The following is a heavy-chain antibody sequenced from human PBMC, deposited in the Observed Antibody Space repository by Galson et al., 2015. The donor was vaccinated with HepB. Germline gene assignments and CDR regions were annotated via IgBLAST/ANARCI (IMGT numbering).Heavy chain of an antibody. V-gene: IGHV3-49*03. CDR3: TSCRDTAIYYYYGMDV. CDR1: GFTFGDYA. Sequence: SLRLSCAASGFTFGDYAMSWFRQAPGKGLEWVGFIRSKAYGGTTEYAASVKGRFTISRDDSKSIAYLQMNSLKTEDTAVYYCTSCRDTAIYYYYGMDVWGQGTTVTVSS. D-gene: IGHD5-18*01. CDR2: IRSKAYGGTT. J-gene: IGHJ6*02.